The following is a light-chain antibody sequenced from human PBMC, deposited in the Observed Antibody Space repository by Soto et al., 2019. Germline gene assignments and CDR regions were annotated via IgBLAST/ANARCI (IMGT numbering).Light chain of an antibody. Sequence: QSALTQPPSVSGSPGQSVAISCTGTSSDVGSYNRVSWYQQSPGTAPKLMIYEVSNRPSGVPDRFSGSKSGNTASLTISGLQPEDEADYYCNSYTSSSTYVFGTGTKLTVL. CDR2: EVS. CDR1: SSDVGSYNR. V-gene: IGLV2-18*02. CDR3: NSYTSSSTYV. J-gene: IGLJ1*01.